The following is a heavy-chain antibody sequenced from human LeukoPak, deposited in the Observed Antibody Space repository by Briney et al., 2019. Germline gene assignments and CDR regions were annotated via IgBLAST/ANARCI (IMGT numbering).Heavy chain of an antibody. V-gene: IGHV3-15*05. CDR2: ITSRTDGGTT. CDR1: GFTFSDAW. J-gene: IGHJ4*02. D-gene: IGHD3-16*02. Sequence: GGSLRLSCAASGFTFSDAWMTWVRQAPGKGLEWVGRITSRTDGGTTDYAAPVKGKFTFSRDDSKNTLYLQMNSLKTEDTAVYYCTTDPNFDYVWGTYRLDYWGQGTLVTVS. CDR3: TTDPNFDYVWGTYRLDY.